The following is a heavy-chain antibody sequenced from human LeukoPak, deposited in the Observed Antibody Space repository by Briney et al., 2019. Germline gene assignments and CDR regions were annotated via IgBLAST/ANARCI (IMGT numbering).Heavy chain of an antibody. J-gene: IGHJ5*02. D-gene: IGHD3-3*01. Sequence: SEALSLTCAVYGGSFSDNSYSWIRQPPGKGPEWIGEINQSGTINYNASFKRRVTISVNTSQNQFSLKMRSLTAADTAMYYCAREAFTLVGVVITNLAPWFDPWGQGTRVTVSS. CDR3: AREAFTLVGVVITNLAPWFDP. V-gene: IGHV4-34*01. CDR2: INQSGTI. CDR1: GGSFSDNS.